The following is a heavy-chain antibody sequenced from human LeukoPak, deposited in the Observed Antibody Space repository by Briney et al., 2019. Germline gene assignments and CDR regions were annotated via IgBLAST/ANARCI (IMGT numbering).Heavy chain of an antibody. J-gene: IGHJ5*02. CDR1: GGSISSSSYY. CDR2: IYYSGST. Sequence: SETLSLTCTVSGGSISSSSYYWGWIRQPPGKGLEWIGSIYYSGSTYYNPSLKSRVTISVDTSKNQFSLKLISVTAADTAVYYCARAATVRSMIVVARRGRWFDPWGQGTLVTVSS. D-gene: IGHD3-22*01. V-gene: IGHV4-39*01. CDR3: ARAATVRSMIVVARRGRWFDP.